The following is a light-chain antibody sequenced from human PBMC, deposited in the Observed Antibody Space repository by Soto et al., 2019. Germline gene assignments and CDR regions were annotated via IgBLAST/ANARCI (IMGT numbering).Light chain of an antibody. CDR3: QHYNNWPRT. J-gene: IGKJ1*01. V-gene: IGKV3-15*01. Sequence: EIVMTQSPATLSVSPGERATLSCRASQSVSSNLAWYQQKPGQAPRLLIYGASTRATGIPARFSGSGSVTEFTLTISGLQAEDFAVYCCQHYNNWPRTFGQGTKVEIK. CDR1: QSVSSN. CDR2: GAS.